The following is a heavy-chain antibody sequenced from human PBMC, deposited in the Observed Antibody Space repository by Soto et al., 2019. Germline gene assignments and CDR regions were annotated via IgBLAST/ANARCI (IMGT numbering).Heavy chain of an antibody. Sequence: SGPTLVNPTETLTLTCTVSGFSLSNARMGVSWIRQPPGKALEWLAHIFSNDEKSYSTSLKSRLTISKDASKSQVVLTMTNMDPADTATYYCARTNSQPRPYYYYHGMHVWGQATTLNVYS. D-gene: IGHD6-25*01. CDR2: IFSNDEK. CDR3: ARTNSQPRPYYYYHGMHV. J-gene: IGHJ6*02. V-gene: IGHV2-26*01. CDR1: GFSLSNARMG.